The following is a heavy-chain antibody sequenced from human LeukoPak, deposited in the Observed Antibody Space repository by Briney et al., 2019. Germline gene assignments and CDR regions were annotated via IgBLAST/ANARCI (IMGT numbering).Heavy chain of an antibody. D-gene: IGHD6-19*01. CDR3: ARHGAVAGTSRGDFDY. V-gene: IGHV5-51*01. Sequence: GESLKISCKGSGYSFTSYWIGWVRQMPGKGLEWMGIIYPGDSDTRYSPSFQGHVTISADKSISTAYLQWSSLKASDTAMYYCARHGAVAGTSRGDFDYWGQGTLVTVSS. CDR1: GYSFTSYW. CDR2: IYPGDSDT. J-gene: IGHJ4*02.